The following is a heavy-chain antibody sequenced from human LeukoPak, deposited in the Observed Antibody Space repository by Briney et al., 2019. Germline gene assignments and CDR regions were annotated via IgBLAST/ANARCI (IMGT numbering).Heavy chain of an antibody. D-gene: IGHD3-3*01. Sequence: SQTLSLTCTVSGGSISSGSYYWSWIRQPPGKGLEWIGEINHSGSTNYNPSLKSRVTISVDTSKNQFSLKLSSVTAADTAVYYCARGPMITIFEGWFDPWGQGTLVTVSS. V-gene: IGHV4-39*07. CDR2: INHSGST. J-gene: IGHJ5*02. CDR1: GGSISSGSYY. CDR3: ARGPMITIFEGWFDP.